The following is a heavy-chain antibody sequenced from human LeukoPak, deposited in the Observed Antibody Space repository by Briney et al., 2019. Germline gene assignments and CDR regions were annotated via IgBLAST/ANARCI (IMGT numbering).Heavy chain of an antibody. V-gene: IGHV3-74*03. Sequence: GGSLRLSCAASGFNFNSYMHWVRQAPGKGLVWVSGINGDGSNTYYADADSVKGRFTISRDNAKSTLYLQMNSLRAEDTAVYYCAKDRGAAPTTYYFDYWGQGTLVTVSS. CDR3: AKDRGAAPTTYYFDY. CDR2: INGDGSNT. J-gene: IGHJ4*02. D-gene: IGHD3-10*01. CDR1: GFNFNSY.